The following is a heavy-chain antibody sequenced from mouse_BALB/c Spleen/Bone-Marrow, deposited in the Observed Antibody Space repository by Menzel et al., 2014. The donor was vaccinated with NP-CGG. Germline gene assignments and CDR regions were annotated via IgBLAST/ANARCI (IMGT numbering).Heavy chain of an antibody. V-gene: IGHV1S22*01. Sequence: LQQSGSELVRPGASVKLSCKASGYTFTSYWMHWVKQRPGQGLEWIGNICPGSGSTNYDEKFKSKATLTVDTSSSTAYMQLSSLTSEDSAVYYCTPRLRYWGQGTTLTVSS. CDR3: TPRLRY. CDR2: ICPGSGST. D-gene: IGHD1-2*01. CDR1: GYTFTSYW. J-gene: IGHJ2*01.